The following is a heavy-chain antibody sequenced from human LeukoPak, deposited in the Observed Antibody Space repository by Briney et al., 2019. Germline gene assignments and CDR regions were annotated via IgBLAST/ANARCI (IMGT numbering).Heavy chain of an antibody. Sequence: PSETLSLTCAVYGGSFSGYYWSWIRQPPGKGLEGIGEINHSGSTNYNPSLKSRVTISVDTSKNQFSLKLSSVTAADTAVYYCARATSSIAARNFDYWGQGTLVTVSS. CDR1: GGSFSGYY. CDR3: ARATSSIAARNFDY. J-gene: IGHJ4*02. D-gene: IGHD6-6*01. V-gene: IGHV4-34*01. CDR2: INHSGST.